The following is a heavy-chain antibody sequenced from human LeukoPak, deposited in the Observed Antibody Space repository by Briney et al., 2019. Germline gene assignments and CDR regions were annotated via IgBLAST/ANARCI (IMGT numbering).Heavy chain of an antibody. CDR1: GYTLTELS. CDR3: ARDRGTAMVPNWYFDL. J-gene: IGHJ2*01. CDR2: FDPEDGET. Sequence: GASVKVSCKVSGYTLTELSMHWVRQAPGKGLEWMGGFDPEDGETIYAQKFQGRVTMTRDTSISTAYMELSRLRSEDTAVYYCARDRGTAMVPNWYFDLWGRGTLVTVSS. D-gene: IGHD5-18*01. V-gene: IGHV1-24*01.